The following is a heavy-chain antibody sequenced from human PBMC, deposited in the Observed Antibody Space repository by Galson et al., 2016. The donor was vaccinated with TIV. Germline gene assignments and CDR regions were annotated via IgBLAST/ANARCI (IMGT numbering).Heavy chain of an antibody. CDR3: ARFVDSVMFRDI. CDR2: IYYSGNT. D-gene: IGHD5-18*01. Sequence: TLSLTCTVSDDSISSTDYHWTWIRQPPGKGLEWIGYIYYSGNTNYKSSLRSRVTISVDLSKNQFSLKLNSVTAADTAVYYYARFVDSVMFRDIWGQGTMVTVSS. V-gene: IGHV4-30-4*08. CDR1: DDSISSTDYH. J-gene: IGHJ3*02.